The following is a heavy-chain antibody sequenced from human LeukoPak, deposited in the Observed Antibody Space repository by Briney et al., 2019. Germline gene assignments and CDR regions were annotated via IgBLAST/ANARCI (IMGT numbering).Heavy chain of an antibody. J-gene: IGHJ3*02. CDR2: MHPNSGGT. CDR3: ARHTTIFGVAIIDI. V-gene: IGHV1-2*02. CDR1: GYTFTDYY. D-gene: IGHD3-3*01. Sequence: APVKVSCKASGYTFTDYYMHWLRQAPGQGLEWMGWMHPNSGGTNYAQKFQGRVTMTRDTSISTAYMDLSSLRSDDTAVYYCARHTTIFGVAIIDIWGQGTMVTVSS.